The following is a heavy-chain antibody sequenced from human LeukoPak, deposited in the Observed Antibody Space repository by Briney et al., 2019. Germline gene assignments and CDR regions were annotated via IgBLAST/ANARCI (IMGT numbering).Heavy chain of an antibody. Sequence: ASVKVSCEASGYTFTSYDINWVRQTTGQGLEWMGWMNPNSGNTGYAQKFQGRVTITRNTSISTAYMELSSLRSEDTAMYYCARGVVKGGWYHLFDYWGQGTLVTVSS. J-gene: IGHJ4*02. CDR1: GYTFTSYD. D-gene: IGHD6-19*01. V-gene: IGHV1-8*01. CDR3: ARGVVKGGWYHLFDY. CDR2: MNPNSGNT.